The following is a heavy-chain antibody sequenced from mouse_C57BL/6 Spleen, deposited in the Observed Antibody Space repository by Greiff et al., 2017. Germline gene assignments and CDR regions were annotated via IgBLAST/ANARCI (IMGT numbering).Heavy chain of an antibody. Sequence: EVKLVESGGGLVKPGGSLKLSCAASGFTFSSYAMSWVRQTPEKRLEWVATISDGGSYTYYPDNVKGRFTISRDNAKNNLYLQMSHLKSEDTAMYYCARDRPYYLFAYWGQGTLVTVSA. CDR2: ISDGGSYT. CDR3: ARDRPYYLFAY. V-gene: IGHV5-4*01. D-gene: IGHD1-1*01. J-gene: IGHJ3*01. CDR1: GFTFSSYA.